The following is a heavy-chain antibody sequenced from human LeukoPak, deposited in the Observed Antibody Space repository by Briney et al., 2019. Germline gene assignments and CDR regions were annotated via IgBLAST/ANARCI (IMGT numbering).Heavy chain of an antibody. CDR1: GFTFTSSA. CDR2: IVVGSGNT. Sequence: EASVKVSCKASGFTFTSSAVQWVRQARGQRLEWIGWIVVGSGNTNYAQKFQERVTITRDMSTSTAYMELSSLRSEDTAVYYCARESGYSYGLDYWGQGTLVTVSS. D-gene: IGHD5-18*01. J-gene: IGHJ4*02. V-gene: IGHV1-58*01. CDR3: ARESGYSYGLDY.